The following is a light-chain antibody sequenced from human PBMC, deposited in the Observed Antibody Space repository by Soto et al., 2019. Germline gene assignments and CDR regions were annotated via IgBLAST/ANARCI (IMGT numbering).Light chain of an antibody. CDR1: SSDVGGYNY. CDR2: EVS. J-gene: IGLJ1*01. CDR3: SSYAGSNNQV. V-gene: IGLV2-8*01. Sequence: QSVLPQPPSASGSPGQSVTISCTGTSSDVGGYNYVSWYQQHPGKAPKLMIYEVSKRPSGVPDRFSGSKSGNTASLTVSGLQAEDEADYYCSSYAGSNNQVFGTGTKVT.